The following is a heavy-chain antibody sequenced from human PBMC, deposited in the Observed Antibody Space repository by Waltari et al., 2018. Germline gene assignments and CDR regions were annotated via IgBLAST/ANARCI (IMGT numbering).Heavy chain of an antibody. D-gene: IGHD6-13*01. J-gene: IGHJ4*02. V-gene: IGHV4-31*03. CDR2: IYRSGST. Sequence: QVQLQESGPGLVKPSQTLSLTCTVSGGSISSGGYYWSWIRQHPGKGLECIGYIYRSGSTSYNPSLKSRVTISGDRSKNQFSLRLISMTAADTAVYYCARESRAAAGFFVDYWGQGTLVTVSS. CDR1: GGSISSGGYY. CDR3: ARESRAAAGFFVDY.